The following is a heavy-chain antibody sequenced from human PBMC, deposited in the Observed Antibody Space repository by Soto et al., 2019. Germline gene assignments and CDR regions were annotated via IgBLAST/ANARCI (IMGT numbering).Heavy chain of an antibody. CDR2: IDYSGST. J-gene: IGHJ4*02. Sequence: QLQLQESGPGLVKPSETLSLTCTVSGGSISSSSYYWGWIRQPPGKGLEWIGSIDYSGSTYYNPSLKSRVTISVDTSKNQISRKLSSVTAADTAVYYCARRTLQRGYSGYRGTRGFDYWGQGTLVTVSS. D-gene: IGHD5-12*01. CDR1: GGSISSSSYY. CDR3: ARRTLQRGYSGYRGTRGFDY. V-gene: IGHV4-39*01.